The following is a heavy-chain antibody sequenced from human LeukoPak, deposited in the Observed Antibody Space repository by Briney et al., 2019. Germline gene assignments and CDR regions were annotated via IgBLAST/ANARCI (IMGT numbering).Heavy chain of an antibody. V-gene: IGHV3-48*01. CDR1: GFTFSSYS. J-gene: IGHJ4*02. CDR2: ISSSSSTI. D-gene: IGHD3-3*01. CDR3: ARVRTPRITIFGVVIRESDY. Sequence: GGSLRLSCAASGFTFSSYSMNWVRQAPGKGLEWVSSISSSSSTIYYADSVKGRFTISRDNAKNSLYLQMNSLRAEDTAVYYCARVRTPRITIFGVVIRESDYWGQGTLVTVSS.